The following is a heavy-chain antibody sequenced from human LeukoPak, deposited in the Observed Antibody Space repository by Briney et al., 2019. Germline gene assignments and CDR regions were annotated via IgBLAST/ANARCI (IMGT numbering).Heavy chain of an antibody. CDR3: ARDFIGDLWFGPHDAFDI. V-gene: IGHV3-30*02. D-gene: IGHD3-10*01. Sequence: PGGSLRLSCAASGFTFSSYGMHWVRQAPGKGLEWVAFIRYDGSNKYYADSVKGRFTISRDNSKNTLYLQMNSLGAEDTAVYYCARDFIGDLWFGPHDAFDIWGQGTMVTVSS. CDR2: IRYDGSNK. J-gene: IGHJ3*02. CDR1: GFTFSSYG.